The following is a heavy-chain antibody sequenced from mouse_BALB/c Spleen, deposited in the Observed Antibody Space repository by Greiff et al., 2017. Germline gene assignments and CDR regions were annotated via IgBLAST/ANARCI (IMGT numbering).Heavy chain of an antibody. V-gene: IGHV1-80*01. J-gene: IGHJ4*01. CDR2: IYPGDGDT. CDR3: ARSEWGAMDD. D-gene: IGHD1-3*01. CDR1: GYAFSSYW. Sequence: VQLQQSGAELVRPGSSVKISCKASGYAFSSYWMNWVKQRPGQGLEWIGQIYPGDGDTNYNGKFKGKATLTADKSSSTAYMQLSSLTSEDSAVYFCARSEWGAMDDWGKGTSVTVSS.